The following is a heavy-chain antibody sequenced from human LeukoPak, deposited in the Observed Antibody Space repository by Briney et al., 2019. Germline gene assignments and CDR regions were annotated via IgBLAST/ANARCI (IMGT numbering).Heavy chain of an antibody. D-gene: IGHD3-9*01. CDR1: GFALRNYD. J-gene: IGHJ4*02. CDR2: IDTAGET. V-gene: IGHV3-13*01. Sequence: PGGSLRLSCAASGFALRNYDIHWVRQTTGKGLEWVAAIDTAGETYYAGSVKGRFTISRDKAKNSLDLQMNSLRAGDTAVYYCARALLYDILSGHFHFDSWGKGSLVTVSS. CDR3: ARALLYDILSGHFHFDS.